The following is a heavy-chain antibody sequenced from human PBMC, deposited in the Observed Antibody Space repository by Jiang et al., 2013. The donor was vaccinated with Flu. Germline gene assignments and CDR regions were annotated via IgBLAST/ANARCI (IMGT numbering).Heavy chain of an antibody. CDR3: ARSSGYALTNYFDY. CDR2: IYPGDSDT. V-gene: IGHV5-51*01. J-gene: IGHJ4*02. D-gene: IGHD5-12*01. Sequence: RQMPGKGLEWMGIIYPGDSDTRYSPSFQGQVTISADKSISTAYLQWSSLKASDTAMYYCARSSGYALTNYFDYWGQGTLVTVSS.